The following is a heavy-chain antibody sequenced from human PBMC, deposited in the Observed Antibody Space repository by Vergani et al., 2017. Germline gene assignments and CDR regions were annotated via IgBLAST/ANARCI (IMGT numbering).Heavy chain of an antibody. CDR3: SSIARAPTRRNPPPDY. V-gene: IGHV4-34*01. D-gene: IGHD3-16*02. CDR1: GGSFSDYY. J-gene: IGHJ4*02. Sequence: QVQLQEWGAGLLKTSETLSLTCGVSGGSFSDYYWSWICQPPGMGLAWIWEVNHGGSTNYNPSLKSRVSISVDTSKNQFSLQLTSVTAADSALYFGSSIARAPTRRNPPPDYWGKGILVTVSS. CDR2: VNHGGST.